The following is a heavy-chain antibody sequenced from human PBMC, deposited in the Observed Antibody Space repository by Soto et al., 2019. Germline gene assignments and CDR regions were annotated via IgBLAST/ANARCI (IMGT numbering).Heavy chain of an antibody. Sequence: GGSLRLSCAASGFTFSSYWMSWVRQAPGKGLEWVANIKPDGSQKWYVDSVKGRFTISRDNAKESLYLQMNSLRAEDTAVYYCARGDYYDSSGPFSDAFDIWGQGTMVTVSS. CDR3: ARGDYYDSSGPFSDAFDI. D-gene: IGHD3-22*01. CDR2: IKPDGSQK. J-gene: IGHJ3*02. CDR1: GFTFSSYW. V-gene: IGHV3-7*04.